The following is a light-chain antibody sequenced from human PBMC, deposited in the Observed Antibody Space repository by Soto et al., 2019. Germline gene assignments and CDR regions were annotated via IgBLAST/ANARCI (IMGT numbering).Light chain of an antibody. J-gene: IGLJ1*01. CDR3: SSYTSSSTLFYV. Sequence: QSVLTQPASVSGSPGQSITISCTGTSSDVGGYNYVSWYQQHPGKAPKLMIYDVSNRPSGVSNRFFGSKSDNTASLTISGLQAEDEADYYCSSYTSSSTLFYVFGTGTKVTVL. CDR2: DVS. V-gene: IGLV2-14*01. CDR1: SSDVGGYNY.